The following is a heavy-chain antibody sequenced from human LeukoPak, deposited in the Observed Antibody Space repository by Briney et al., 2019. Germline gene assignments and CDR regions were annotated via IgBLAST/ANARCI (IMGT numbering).Heavy chain of an antibody. D-gene: IGHD5-24*01. J-gene: IGHJ6*02. V-gene: IGHV3-33*01. CDR3: AREWLIGTNYYYYYGLDV. Sequence: GALRLSCAASGFTFGNYGMHWVRQAPGKGLEWVASIWHDGSNLDYADSVKGRITISRDNSKNTVYLQMNSLRAEDTAVYYCAREWLIGTNYYYYYGLDVWGQGTTVTVSS. CDR2: IWHDGSNL. CDR1: GFTFGNYG.